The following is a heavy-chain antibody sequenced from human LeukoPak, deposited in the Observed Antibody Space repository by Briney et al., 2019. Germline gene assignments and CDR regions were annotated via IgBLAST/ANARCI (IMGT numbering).Heavy chain of an antibody. V-gene: IGHV1-18*01. CDR2: IIPIFGTA. CDR1: GYTFTSYG. D-gene: IGHD3-22*01. CDR3: ARVWMRYYYDSSGYYYSDY. J-gene: IGHJ4*02. Sequence: ASVKVSCKASGYTFTSYGISWVRQAPGQGLEWMGGIIPIFGTANYAQKFQGRVTMTTDTSTSTAYMELRSLRSDDTAVYYCARVWMRYYYDSSGYYYSDYWGQGTLVTVSS.